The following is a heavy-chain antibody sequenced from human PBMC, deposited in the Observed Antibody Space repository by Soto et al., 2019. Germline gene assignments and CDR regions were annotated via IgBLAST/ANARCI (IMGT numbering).Heavy chain of an antibody. Sequence: ARSRIIKNPGKGLEWVSAISGSGGSTYYADSVKGRFTISRDNSKNTLYLQMNSLRAEDTAVFYCAEDIRSSGSFGAYRGQGTLVPVSS. J-gene: IGHJ4*02. V-gene: IGHV3-23*01. D-gene: IGHD3-22*01. CDR3: AEDIRSSGSFGAY. CDR1: A. CDR2: ISGSGGST.